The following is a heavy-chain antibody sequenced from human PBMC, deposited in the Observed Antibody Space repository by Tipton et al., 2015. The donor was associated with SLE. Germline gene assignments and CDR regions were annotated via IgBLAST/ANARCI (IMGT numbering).Heavy chain of an antibody. Sequence: GLVKPSETLSLTCAVYGGSFSGYYWSWIRQHPGKGLEWIGYIYYSGSTNYNPSLKSRVTLSVDTSKNQFSLKLSSVTAADTAVYYCARHYDSSGYINYWGQGTLVAVSS. D-gene: IGHD3-22*01. J-gene: IGHJ4*02. CDR3: ARHYDSSGYINY. CDR2: IYYSGST. CDR1: GGSFSGYY. V-gene: IGHV4-59*01.